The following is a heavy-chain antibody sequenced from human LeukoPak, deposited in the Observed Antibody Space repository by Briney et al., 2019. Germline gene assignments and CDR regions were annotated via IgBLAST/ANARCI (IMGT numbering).Heavy chain of an antibody. J-gene: IGHJ4*02. CDR3: ARERVGYCSSTSCFHFDY. V-gene: IGHV1-18*01. CDR2: IIAYNGNT. Sequence: ASVKVSCKASGYTFTSYGISWVRQAPGQGLEWMGWIIAYNGNTNYAQKLQGRVTMTTDTSTSTAYMELRSLRSDDTAVYYCARERVGYCSSTSCFHFDYWGQGTLVTVSS. CDR1: GYTFTSYG. D-gene: IGHD2-2*01.